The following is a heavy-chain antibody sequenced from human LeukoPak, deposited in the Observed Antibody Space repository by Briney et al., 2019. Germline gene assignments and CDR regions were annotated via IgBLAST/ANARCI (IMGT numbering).Heavy chain of an antibody. CDR1: GGSTSTYY. J-gene: IGHJ4*02. CDR2: IYYSGDT. D-gene: IGHD2-15*01. Sequence: SETLSLTCTVSGGSTSTYYWSWIRQPPGKGLEWIGYIYYSGDTKCNPSLKSRVTLSVDTSKNQFSLKLTSVTAADTAVYYCARHQRGYCSGGDCPYYFDYWGQGTLVTVSS. CDR3: ARHQRGYCSGGDCPYYFDY. V-gene: IGHV4-59*08.